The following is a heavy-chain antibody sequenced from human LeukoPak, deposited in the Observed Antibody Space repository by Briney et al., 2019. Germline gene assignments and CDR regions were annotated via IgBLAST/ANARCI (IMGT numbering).Heavy chain of an antibody. D-gene: IGHD5-24*01. V-gene: IGHV1-69*04. CDR1: GGTFSSYA. J-gene: IGHJ4*02. CDR3: ARGGTRWPHSY. Sequence: SVNVSCKASGGTFSSYAISWVRQAPGQRREWMGRRIPILGMENYAQKFEGRVANTAYKSTSTAYMELSSLRAEDTGGYYYARGGTRWPHSYWGQGTLVTVSS. CDR2: RIPILGME.